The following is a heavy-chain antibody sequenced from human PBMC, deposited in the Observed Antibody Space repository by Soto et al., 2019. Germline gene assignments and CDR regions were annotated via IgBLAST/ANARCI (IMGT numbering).Heavy chain of an antibody. V-gene: IGHV4-39*01. CDR1: GGSVSYNSYY. J-gene: IGHJ4*02. D-gene: IGHD2-21*01. Sequence: SETLSLTCSVSGGSVSYNSYYWGWIRQPPGKGLEWVGGIFYTGTTYYNPSLKDRLSISVDTSKNSFSLNLTSVTAADTAVYFCARLVVVAPVANVWGQGALVTVSS. CDR2: IFYTGTT. CDR3: ARLVVVAPVANV.